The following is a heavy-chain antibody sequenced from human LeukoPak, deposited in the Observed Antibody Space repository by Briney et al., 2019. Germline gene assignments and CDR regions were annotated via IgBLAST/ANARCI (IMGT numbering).Heavy chain of an antibody. Sequence: PSETLSLTCTVSGGSISSSTYYWGWIRQPPGKGLEWIGSIYDSGITYYNPSLKSRVTISVDTSKNQFSLKLSSVTAADTAVYYCARDLSNFWGGYFNWFDPWGQGTLVTVSS. CDR3: ARDLSNFWGGYFNWFDP. V-gene: IGHV4-39*07. D-gene: IGHD3-3*01. J-gene: IGHJ5*02. CDR1: GGSISSSTYY. CDR2: IYDSGIT.